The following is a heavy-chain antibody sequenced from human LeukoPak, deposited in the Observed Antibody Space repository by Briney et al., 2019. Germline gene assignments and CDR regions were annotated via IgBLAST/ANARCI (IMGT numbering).Heavy chain of an antibody. Sequence: PSETLSLTCTVSGGSISSYYWSWIRQPPGKGLEWIAYISDIGSINYTPSLKSRVTISLDTSKNQFSLKLSSVTAADTAVYYCAGHHPRNTVDFWGQGTLVTVSS. CDR1: GGSISSYY. CDR3: AGHHPRNTVDF. V-gene: IGHV4-59*08. CDR2: ISDIGSI. D-gene: IGHD2/OR15-2a*01. J-gene: IGHJ4*02.